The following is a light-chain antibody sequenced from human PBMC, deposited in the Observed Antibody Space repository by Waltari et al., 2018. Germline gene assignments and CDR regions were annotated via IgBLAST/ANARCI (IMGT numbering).Light chain of an antibody. CDR1: SNDVGGYNS. Sequence: QSALTQPASVSGSPGQSVTIFCAGTSNDVGGYNSASWYQEHPGQAPRVIIYDVSDRPSGVSDRFSGSKSGNTASLTISGLQDEDEADYYCSSQSSNDVVLFGGGTKLTVL. V-gene: IGLV2-14*01. CDR2: DVS. J-gene: IGLJ2*01. CDR3: SSQSSNDVVL.